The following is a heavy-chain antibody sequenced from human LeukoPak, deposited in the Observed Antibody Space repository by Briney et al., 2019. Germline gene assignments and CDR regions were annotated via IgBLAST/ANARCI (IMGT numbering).Heavy chain of an antibody. J-gene: IGHJ5*02. V-gene: IGHV4-30-2*01. Sequence: SQTLSLTCAVSGGSISSGGYSWSWIRQPPGKGLEWIGYIYHSGSTYYNPSLKSRVTMSVDRSKNQFSLKLSSVTAADTAVYYCARVYCSSTSCLGGFDPWGQGTLVTVSS. CDR1: GGSISSGGYS. CDR3: ARVYCSSTSCLGGFDP. D-gene: IGHD2-2*01. CDR2: IYHSGST.